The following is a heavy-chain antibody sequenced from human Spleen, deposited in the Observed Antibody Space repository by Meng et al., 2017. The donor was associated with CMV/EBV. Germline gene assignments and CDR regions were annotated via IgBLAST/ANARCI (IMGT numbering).Heavy chain of an antibody. J-gene: IGHJ4*02. V-gene: IGHV4-59*01. CDR1: GGSISSYY. Sequence: SETLSLTCTVSGGSISSYYWSWIRQPPGKGLEWIGYIYYSGSTNYNPSLKSRVTISVDTSKNQFSLKLSSVTAADTAVYYCASLPVGNTAMVSYWGQGTLVTVSS. D-gene: IGHD5-18*01. CDR2: IYYSGST. CDR3: ASLPVGNTAMVSY.